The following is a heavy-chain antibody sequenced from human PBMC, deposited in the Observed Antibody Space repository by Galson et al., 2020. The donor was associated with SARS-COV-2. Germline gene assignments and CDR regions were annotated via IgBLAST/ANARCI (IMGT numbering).Heavy chain of an antibody. CDR1: GGSISSYY. CDR3: ARRTTIFGVDDYGMDV. V-gene: IGHV4-59*08. D-gene: IGHD3-3*01. CDR2: IYYSGST. J-gene: IGHJ6*02. Sequence: ETSETLSLTCTVSGGSISSYYWSWIRQPPRKGLEWIGYIYYSGSTNYNPSLKSRVTISVDTSKNQFSLKLSSVTAADTAVYYCARRTTIFGVDDYGMDVWGQGTTVTVSS.